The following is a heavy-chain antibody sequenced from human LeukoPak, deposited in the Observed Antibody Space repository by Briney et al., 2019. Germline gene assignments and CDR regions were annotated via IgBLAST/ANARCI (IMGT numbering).Heavy chain of an antibody. V-gene: IGHV1-2*02. Sequence: ASVKVTCKACACTFTGYYMDCVRQAPGQGLEWMGWINPNSGGNNYLQEFQGRVTKTRDTSISTAYMELSRLRSDDKAVYYGASYGDYAYWGQGTLVTVSS. CDR1: ACTFTGYY. D-gene: IGHD4-17*01. CDR2: INPNSGGN. CDR3: ASYGDYAY. J-gene: IGHJ4*02.